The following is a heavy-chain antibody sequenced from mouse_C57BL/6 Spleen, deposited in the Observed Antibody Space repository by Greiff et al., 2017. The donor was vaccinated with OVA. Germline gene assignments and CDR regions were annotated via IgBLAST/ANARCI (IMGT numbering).Heavy chain of an antibody. D-gene: IGHD1-1*01. CDR1: GFSFNTYA. CDR3: VRQGLYYYGSRTMDY. CDR2: IRSKSNNYAT. Sequence: EVQRVESGGGLVQPKGSLKLSCAASGFSFNTYAMNWVRQAPGKGLEWVARIRSKSNNYATYYADSVKDRFTISRDDSESMLYLQMNNLKTEDTAMYYCVRQGLYYYGSRTMDYWGQGTSVTVSS. J-gene: IGHJ4*01. V-gene: IGHV10-1*01.